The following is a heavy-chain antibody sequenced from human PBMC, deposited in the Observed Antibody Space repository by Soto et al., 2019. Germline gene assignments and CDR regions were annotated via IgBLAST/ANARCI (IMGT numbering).Heavy chain of an antibody. CDR3: ARGPSAVGSGWPDY. CDR1: GYTFTSYD. J-gene: IGHJ4*02. D-gene: IGHD6-19*01. Sequence: QVQLVQSGAEVKKPGASVKVSCKASGYTFTSYDINWVRQATGQGLEWMGWMNPNSGNTGYAQKFQGRVTMTRNTSLITDYMELSSLRSEDTAFYYCARGPSAVGSGWPDYWGQGTLVPVSS. V-gene: IGHV1-8*02. CDR2: MNPNSGNT.